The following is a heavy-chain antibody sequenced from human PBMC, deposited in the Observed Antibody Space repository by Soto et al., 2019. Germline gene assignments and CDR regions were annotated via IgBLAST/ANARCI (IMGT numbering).Heavy chain of an antibody. V-gene: IGHV1-18*04. CDR3: AREYYDSLTGYRGLNY. CDR2: ISHHNGNT. J-gene: IGHJ4*02. Sequence: QVQLVQSGTEVKKPGASVKVSCKASGYTFTTYGLTWVRQAPGQGLEWMGWISHHNGNTNYPQKFQGRVTMTTDTSTSTAYMELRSLRSDDTAVYYCAREYYDSLTGYRGLNYWGQGTLVTVSS. CDR1: GYTFTTYG. D-gene: IGHD3-9*01.